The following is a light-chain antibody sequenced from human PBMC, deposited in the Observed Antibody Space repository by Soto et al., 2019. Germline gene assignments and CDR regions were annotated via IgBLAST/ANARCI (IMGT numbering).Light chain of an antibody. V-gene: IGLV2-14*01. Sequence: QSVLTQPASVSGSPGQSITISCTGTSSDTAGYNYVSWHQQHPGKAPKLMIYEVSNRPSGVSNRFSGSQSGNTASLTISGLQAEDEANYYCSSYTTSNTPLYVFGTGTKLTVL. CDR2: EVS. J-gene: IGLJ1*01. CDR1: SSDTAGYNY. CDR3: SSYTTSNTPLYV.